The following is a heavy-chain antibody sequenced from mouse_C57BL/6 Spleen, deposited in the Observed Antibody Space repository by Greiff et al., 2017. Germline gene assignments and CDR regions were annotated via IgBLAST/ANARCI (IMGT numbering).Heavy chain of an antibody. CDR1: GYSITSGYY. V-gene: IGHV3-6*01. J-gene: IGHJ2*01. Sequence: VQLKESGPGLVKPSQSLSLTCSVTGYSITSGYYWNWIRQFPGNKLEWMGYISYDGSNNYNPSLKNRISITRDTSKNQFFLKLNSVTTEDTATYYCARREGSYFDYWGQGTTLTVSS. CDR2: ISYDGSN. CDR3: ARREGSYFDY.